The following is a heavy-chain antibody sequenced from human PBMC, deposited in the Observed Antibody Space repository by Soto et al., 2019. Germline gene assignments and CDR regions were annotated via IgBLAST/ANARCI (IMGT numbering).Heavy chain of an antibody. J-gene: IGHJ4*02. Sequence: EVQLVESGGGLVQPGGSLRLSCAASGFTFSRYDIHWVRQGTGKGLEWVSGIDTTGAPYYSGSVKGRFTISRENAKNSLFLEMDSLRPGDTAVYYCARESSDWSAVDYWGQGTLVTVSS. CDR1: GFTFSRYD. CDR2: IDTTGAP. D-gene: IGHD6-19*01. V-gene: IGHV3-13*05. CDR3: ARESSDWSAVDY.